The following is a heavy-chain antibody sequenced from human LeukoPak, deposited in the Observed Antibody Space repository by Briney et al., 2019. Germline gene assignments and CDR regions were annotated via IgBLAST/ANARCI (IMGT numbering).Heavy chain of an antibody. J-gene: IGHJ3*02. Sequence: ASVKVSCKASGYTFTSYGISWVRQAPGQGLEWMGWISAYNGNTNYAQKLRGRVTMTTDTSTSTAYMELRSLRSDDTAVYYCARDRMLAYYYDSSGYYHFDIWGQGTMVTVSS. V-gene: IGHV1-18*01. D-gene: IGHD3-22*01. CDR2: ISAYNGNT. CDR3: ARDRMLAYYYDSSGYYHFDI. CDR1: GYTFTSYG.